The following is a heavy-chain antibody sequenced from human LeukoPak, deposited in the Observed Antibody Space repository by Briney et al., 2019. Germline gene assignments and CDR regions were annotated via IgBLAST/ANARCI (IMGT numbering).Heavy chain of an antibody. CDR1: GFTFSSYA. CDR3: AVGGELSFSPLWY. V-gene: IGHV3-23*01. D-gene: IGHD3-16*02. CDR2: ISGSGGST. J-gene: IGHJ4*02. Sequence: GRSLRLSCAASGFTFSSYAMSWVRQAPGKGLEWVSAISGSGGSTYYADSVKGRFTISRDNSKNTLYLQMNSLRAEDTAVYYCAVGGELSFSPLWYWGQGTLVTVSS.